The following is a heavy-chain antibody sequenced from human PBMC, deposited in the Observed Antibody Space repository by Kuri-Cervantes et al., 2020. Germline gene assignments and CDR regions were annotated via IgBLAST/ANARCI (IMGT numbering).Heavy chain of an antibody. CDR2: ISAYNGNT. D-gene: IGHD5-12*01. Sequence: ASVKVSCKASGYSFTNYGVSWVRQAPGQGLEWMGWISAYNGNTNYAQKLQGRVTMTTDTSTSTAYMELRSLRSDDTAVYYCARDQGGYDPYYFDYWGQGTLVTVSS. V-gene: IGHV1-18*01. CDR1: GYSFTNYG. CDR3: ARDQGGYDPYYFDY. J-gene: IGHJ4*02.